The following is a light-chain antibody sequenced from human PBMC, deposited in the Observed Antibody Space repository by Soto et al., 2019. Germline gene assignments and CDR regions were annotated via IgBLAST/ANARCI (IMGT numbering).Light chain of an antibody. CDR2: SNN. J-gene: IGLJ3*02. CDR3: CSYAGSRFWV. Sequence: QSVLTQPPSASGTPGQRVPISCSGTSSSIGSNTVNWYQQLPGTAPKLLIYSNNQRPSGVPDRFSGSKSGTSASLAISGLQSEDEADYYCCSYAGSRFWVFGGGTKVTVL. CDR1: SSSIGSNT. V-gene: IGLV1-44*01.